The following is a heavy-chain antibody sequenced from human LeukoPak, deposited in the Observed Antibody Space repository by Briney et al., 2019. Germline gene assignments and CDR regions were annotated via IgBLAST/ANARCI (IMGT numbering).Heavy chain of an antibody. Sequence: SETLSLTCTVSGYSISSGYYWGWIRQPPGKGLEWIGSIYHSGSTYYNPSLKSRVTISVDTSKNQFSLKLSSVTAADTAVYYCARGDDYGDNYFDYWGQGTLVTVSS. CDR3: ARGDDYGDNYFDY. CDR2: IYHSGST. D-gene: IGHD4-17*01. CDR1: GYSISSGYY. J-gene: IGHJ4*02. V-gene: IGHV4-38-2*02.